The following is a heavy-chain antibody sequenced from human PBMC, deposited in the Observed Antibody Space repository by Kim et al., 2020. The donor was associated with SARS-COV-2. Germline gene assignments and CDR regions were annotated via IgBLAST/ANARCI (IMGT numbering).Heavy chain of an antibody. CDR1: GFTFSSYW. D-gene: IGHD2-15*01. V-gene: IGHV3-7*03. CDR2: IKQEGSEK. CDR3: ARDLTRIFTTGFDF. Sequence: GGSLRLSCAASGFTFSSYWMNWVRQAPGKGLEWVANIKQEGSEKDYVDSVRGRFTISRDDAKNSLYLQMSSLRADATAVYYWARDLTRIFTTGFDFWGQRTLVPVSS. J-gene: IGHJ4*02.